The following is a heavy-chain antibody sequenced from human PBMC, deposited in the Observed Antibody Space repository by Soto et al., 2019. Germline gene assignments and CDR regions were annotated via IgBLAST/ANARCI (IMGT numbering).Heavy chain of an antibody. D-gene: IGHD3-3*01. CDR3: ARAVGGIRYNWFDP. J-gene: IGHJ5*02. CDR1: GFTFSSYA. CDR2: ISYDGSNK. V-gene: IGHV3-30-3*01. Sequence: QVQLVESGGGVVQPGRSLRLSCAASGFTFSSYAMHWVRQAPGKGLEWVAVISYDGSNKYYADSVKGRFTISRDNSKNTLYLQMNSLRAEDTAVYYCARAVGGIRYNWFDPWGQGTLVTVSS.